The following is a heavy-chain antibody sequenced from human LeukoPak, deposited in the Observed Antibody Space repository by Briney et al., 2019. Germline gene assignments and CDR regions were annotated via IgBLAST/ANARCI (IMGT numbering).Heavy chain of an antibody. CDR1: GGSISSYY. CDR3: ARQGRGAVAANWYFDL. J-gene: IGHJ2*01. Sequence: SEALSLTCTVSGGSISSYYWSWIRQPPGKGLEWIGYIYYSGSTNYNPSLKSRVTISVDTSKNQFSLKLSSVTAADTAVYYCARQGRGAVAANWYFDLWGRGTLVTVSS. D-gene: IGHD6-19*01. V-gene: IGHV4-59*08. CDR2: IYYSGST.